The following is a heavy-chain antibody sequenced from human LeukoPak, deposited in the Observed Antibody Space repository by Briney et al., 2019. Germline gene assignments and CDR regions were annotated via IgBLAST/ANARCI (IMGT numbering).Heavy chain of an antibody. CDR2: ISWNSGSI. CDR3: AKAGGNSAFDY. V-gene: IGHV3-9*01. D-gene: IGHD4-23*01. J-gene: IGHJ4*02. Sequence: QAGGSLRFSCAASGFTFDDYAMHWVRQAPGKGLEWVSGISWNSGSIGYADSVKGRFTISRDNAKNSLYLQMNSLRAEDTALYYCAKAGGNSAFDYWGQGTLVTVSS. CDR1: GFTFDDYA.